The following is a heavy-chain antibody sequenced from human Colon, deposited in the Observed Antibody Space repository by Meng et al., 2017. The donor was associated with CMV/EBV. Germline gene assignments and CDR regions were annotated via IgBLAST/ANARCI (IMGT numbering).Heavy chain of an antibody. CDR3: ARYAGWLKAYDY. V-gene: IGHV4-4*08. D-gene: IGHD5-12*01. Sequence: SDTLSPTCSVSGGSISSYYWSWVPQPPGKGLEWIGHICNSVTTTYSPSLQSRVTISLYTSKNQFYLKMNSLTAADTAVYYCARYAGWLKAYDYWGQGTPVTVSS. CDR1: GGSISSYY. CDR2: ICNSVTT. J-gene: IGHJ4*02.